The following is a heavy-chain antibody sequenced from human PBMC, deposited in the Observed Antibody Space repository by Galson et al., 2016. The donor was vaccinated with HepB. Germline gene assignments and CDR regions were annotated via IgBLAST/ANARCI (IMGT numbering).Heavy chain of an antibody. CDR3: ALGQGFLADS. CDR1: GFTFSSNA. V-gene: IGHV3-7*05. Sequence: SLRLSCAASGFTFSSNAMSWVRQAPGKGLEWVANIKQDGSAKYYVDSLKGRFTISRDNAKNSLYLQMSSLRPEDTAVYYCALGQGFLADSWGQGTLVTVSS. CDR2: IKQDGSAK. J-gene: IGHJ4*02.